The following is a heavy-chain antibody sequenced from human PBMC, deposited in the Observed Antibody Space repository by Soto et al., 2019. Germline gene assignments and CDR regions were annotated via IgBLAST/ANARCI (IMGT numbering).Heavy chain of an antibody. J-gene: IGHJ6*02. Sequence: ASVKVSCKASGYTFTSYGISWVRQAPGQGLEWMGWISAYNGNTNYAQKLQGRVTMTTDSSTSTAYMELRSLRSDDTAVYYCAREGRIAARHINYYGMDVWGQGTTVTVSS. V-gene: IGHV1-18*04. CDR2: ISAYNGNT. CDR3: AREGRIAARHINYYGMDV. CDR1: GYTFTSYG. D-gene: IGHD6-6*01.